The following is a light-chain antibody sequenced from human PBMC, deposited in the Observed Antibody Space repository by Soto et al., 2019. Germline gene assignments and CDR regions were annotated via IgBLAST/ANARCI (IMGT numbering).Light chain of an antibody. V-gene: IGKV3-11*01. J-gene: IGKJ4*01. CDR2: DAS. CDR1: QNVYSY. Sequence: EIGLTQSPATLSLSGGDIATLSCRASQNVYSYLAWYQQKPGQAPRLLIYDASNRATGIPARFSGSGSGTDFTLTISCLEPEDVGVYYCQHRNNWPPGAAFGGGTKVDIK. CDR3: QHRNNWPPGAA.